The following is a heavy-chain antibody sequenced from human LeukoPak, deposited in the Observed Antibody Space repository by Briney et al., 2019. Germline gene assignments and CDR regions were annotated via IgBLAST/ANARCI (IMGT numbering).Heavy chain of an antibody. J-gene: IGHJ4*02. V-gene: IGHV3-7*01. D-gene: IGHD3-22*01. CDR3: ARDHYDSSGYFGVIPNYFDY. CDR1: GFTFSSYW. Sequence: PGGSLRLSCAASGFTFSSYWMSWVRQAPGKGLEWVANTKQDGSEKYYVDSVKGRFTISRDNAKNSLYLQMNSLRAEDTAVYYCARDHYDSSGYFGVIPNYFDYWGQGTLVTVSS. CDR2: TKQDGSEK.